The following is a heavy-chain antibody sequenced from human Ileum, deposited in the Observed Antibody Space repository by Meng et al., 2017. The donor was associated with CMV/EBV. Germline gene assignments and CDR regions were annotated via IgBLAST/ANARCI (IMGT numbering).Heavy chain of an antibody. V-gene: IGHV4-4*07. CDR1: GGSISSYS. D-gene: IGHD2-15*01. CDR3: ARGDPDGYCAGGSCYRYWYFDV. CDR2: IYSSVGA. Sequence: VQLQERGPGLVKPSETLSLTCTVSGGSISSYSWSWIRQPAGKGLEWIGRIYSSVGANYSPSLKSRATMSVDMSKNEVSLKLSAVTAADTAVYYCARGDPDGYCAGGSCYRYWYFDVWGRGTLVTVSS. J-gene: IGHJ2*01.